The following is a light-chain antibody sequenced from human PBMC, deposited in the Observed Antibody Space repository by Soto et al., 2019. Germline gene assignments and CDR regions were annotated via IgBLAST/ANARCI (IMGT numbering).Light chain of an antibody. CDR1: LSNIGLDYD. J-gene: IGLJ1*01. Sequence: QSVLTQPPSVSGAPGQRVTISCTGSLSNIGLDYDVHWYQQLPGTAPKLLIYRNNNRPSGVPDRFSGSKSGTSASLAITGLQAEDEADYYCQSYDSILSGSVFGTGTKVTVL. CDR2: RNN. V-gene: IGLV1-40*01. CDR3: QSYDSILSGSV.